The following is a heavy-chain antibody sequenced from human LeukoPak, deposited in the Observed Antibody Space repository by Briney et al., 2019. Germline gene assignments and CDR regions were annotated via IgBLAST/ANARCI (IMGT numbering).Heavy chain of an antibody. Sequence: SETLSLTCTVSGGSINGYYRSWIRQSPGKGLESLGYIYYTGSTNYNPSLKSRVTMSVDTSRNQFFLRLSSVTAADTAVYYCARFSEYYHSSVHYLDYWGQGTLVSVSS. CDR3: ARFSEYYHSSVHYLDY. D-gene: IGHD3-22*01. CDR2: IYYTGST. CDR1: GGSINGYY. V-gene: IGHV4-59*01. J-gene: IGHJ4*02.